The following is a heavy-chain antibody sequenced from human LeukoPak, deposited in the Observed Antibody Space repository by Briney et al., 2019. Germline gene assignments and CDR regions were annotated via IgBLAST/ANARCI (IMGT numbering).Heavy chain of an antibody. V-gene: IGHV3-21*01. D-gene: IGHD5-12*01. J-gene: IGHJ3*02. Sequence: PGGSLRLSCAASGFTFSSYTMNWVRQAPGKGLEWVSSISSSSSYIYYADSVKGRFIISRDNAKNSLYLQMNSLRAEDTAVYYCARSGRGYEDAFDIWGQGTMVIVSS. CDR2: ISSSSSYI. CDR3: ARSGRGYEDAFDI. CDR1: GFTFSSYT.